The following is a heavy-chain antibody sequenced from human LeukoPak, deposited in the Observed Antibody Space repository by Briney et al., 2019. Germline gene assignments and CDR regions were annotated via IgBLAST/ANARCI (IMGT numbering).Heavy chain of an antibody. J-gene: IGHJ6*02. CDR2: IKQDGSEK. CDR1: GFTFSSSW. CDR3: AREYRFYYYYGMDV. V-gene: IGHV3-7*01. Sequence: GGSLRLSCAASGFTFSSSWMSWVRQAPGKGLEGVANIKQDGSEKYYVDSVKGRFTISRDSAKNSLYLQMNRLRAEDTAVYYCAREYRFYYYYGMDVWGQGTTVTVSS. D-gene: IGHD2-2*01.